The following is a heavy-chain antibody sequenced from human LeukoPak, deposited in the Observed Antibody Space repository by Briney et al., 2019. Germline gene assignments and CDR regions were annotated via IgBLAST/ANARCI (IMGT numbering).Heavy chain of an antibody. CDR2: IFYRGST. D-gene: IGHD3-22*01. J-gene: IGHJ2*01. Sequence: PSETLSLTCTVSDGSINTPNYYWGWIRQPPGKGLEWIGNIFYRGSTYYGPSLKSRVTMSVDTSKNQFSLKLSSVTAADTAVYYCARDRYYYDSSGNRYFDLWGRGTLVTVSS. CDR1: DGSINTPNYY. CDR3: ARDRYYYDSSGNRYFDL. V-gene: IGHV4-39*07.